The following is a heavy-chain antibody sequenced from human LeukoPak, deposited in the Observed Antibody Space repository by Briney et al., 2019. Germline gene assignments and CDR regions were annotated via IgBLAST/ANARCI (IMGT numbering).Heavy chain of an antibody. V-gene: IGHV3-11*04. CDR1: GFTFSDYY. D-gene: IGHD3-9*01. CDR3: ASPLNYDILTGHGGDY. Sequence: NPGGSLRLSCAASGFTFSDYYMSWIRQAPGKGLERVSYISSSGSTIYYADSVKGRFTISRDNAKNSLYLQMNSLRAEDTAVYYCASPLNYDILTGHGGDYWGQGTLVTVSS. J-gene: IGHJ4*02. CDR2: ISSSGSTI.